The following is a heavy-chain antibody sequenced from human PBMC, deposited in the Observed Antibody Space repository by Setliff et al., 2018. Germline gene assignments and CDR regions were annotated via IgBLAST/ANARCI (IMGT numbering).Heavy chain of an antibody. CDR3: ARSPITIFGVVLHPLDY. V-gene: IGHV4-34*01. D-gene: IGHD3-3*01. Sequence: TLSLTCAVYGGSFSGYYWSWIRQPPGKGLEWIGEINHSGSTNYNPSLKSRVTISVDTSKNQFSLKLSSVTAADTAVYYCARSPITIFGVVLHPLDYWGQGTLVTVSS. J-gene: IGHJ4*02. CDR2: INHSGST. CDR1: GGSFSGYY.